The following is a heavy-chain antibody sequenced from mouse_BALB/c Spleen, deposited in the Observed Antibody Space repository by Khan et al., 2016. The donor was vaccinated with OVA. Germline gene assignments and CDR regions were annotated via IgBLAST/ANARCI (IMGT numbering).Heavy chain of an antibody. CDR3: ARDGSRYNYAMDY. Sequence: EVQLQESGPGLVKPSQSLSLTCTVTGYSITSDYAWNWIRQFPGNKLEWMGYISSSGSTNYNPALKSRISITPDTSNNPFFLQLNSVTTEDTATDYCARDGSRYNYAMDYWGQGTTVTVSS. CDR1: GYSITSDYA. J-gene: IGHJ4*01. D-gene: IGHD2-3*01. V-gene: IGHV3-2*02. CDR2: ISSSGST.